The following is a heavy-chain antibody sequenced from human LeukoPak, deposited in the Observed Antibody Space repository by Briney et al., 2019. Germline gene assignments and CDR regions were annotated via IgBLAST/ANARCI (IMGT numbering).Heavy chain of an antibody. CDR3: ARAKKPLLDY. CDR2: ISSSGSTI. CDR1: GFTFSDYY. Sequence: GESLKISCAASGFTFSDYYLSWIRQAPGKGLEWVSYISSSGSTIYYADSVKGRFTISRDNAKNSLYLQMNSLRAEDTAVYYCARAKKPLLDYWGQGTLVTVSS. J-gene: IGHJ4*02. V-gene: IGHV3-11*01.